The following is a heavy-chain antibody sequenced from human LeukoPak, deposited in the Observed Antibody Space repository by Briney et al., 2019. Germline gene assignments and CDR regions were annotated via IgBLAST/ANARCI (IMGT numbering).Heavy chain of an antibody. CDR1: GYTFTGYY. J-gene: IGHJ6*04. CDR3: ARDRRDYDYVWGSYRCDLDG. D-gene: IGHD3-16*02. V-gene: IGHV1-2*02. CDR2: INANSGGT. Sequence: ASVKVSFKASGYTFTGYYMHWVRQAPGQGGEGMGWINANSGGTNYAQKFQGRVTMTRDTSISTAYMELSRLRSDHTAVYYCARDRRDYDYVWGSYRCDLDGWGKGTTVTISS.